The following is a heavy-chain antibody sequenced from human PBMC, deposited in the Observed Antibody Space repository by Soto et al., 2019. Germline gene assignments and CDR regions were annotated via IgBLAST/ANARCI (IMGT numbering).Heavy chain of an antibody. CDR2: IYWDDDK. D-gene: IGHD6-13*01. CDR1: GFSLSTSGVG. J-gene: IGHJ4*02. Sequence: QITLKESGPTLVKPTQTLTLTCTFSGFSLSTSGVGVGWIRQPPGKALEWLALIYWDDDKRYSPSLKSRLTNTKDTSKNQVVLTMTNIDPVDTATYYSAHKYGSSPANYWGQGTLVTVSS. CDR3: AHKYGSSPANY. V-gene: IGHV2-5*02.